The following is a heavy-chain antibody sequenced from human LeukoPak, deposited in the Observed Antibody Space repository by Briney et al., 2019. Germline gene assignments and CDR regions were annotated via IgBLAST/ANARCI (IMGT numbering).Heavy chain of an antibody. Sequence: SETLSLTCAVYGGSFSGYYWSWIRQPPGKGLEWIGEINHSGSTNYNPSLKSRVTISVDTSKNQFSLKLSSVTAADTAVCYCARVSIAVAGWFDPWGQGTLVTVSS. CDR1: GGSFSGYY. D-gene: IGHD6-19*01. CDR2: INHSGST. J-gene: IGHJ5*02. V-gene: IGHV4-34*01. CDR3: ARVSIAVAGWFDP.